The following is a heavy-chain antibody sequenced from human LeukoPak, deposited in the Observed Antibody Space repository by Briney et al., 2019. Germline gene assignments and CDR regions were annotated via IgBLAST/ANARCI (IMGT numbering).Heavy chain of an antibody. D-gene: IGHD4-17*01. J-gene: IGHJ4*02. Sequence: PGGSLRLSCAASGFTFSTYAMTWVRQAPGKGLEWVSAISDSGGSTYYGDSVKGRFTISRDNSKNTLYLQMNSLRAEDTAVYYYAKGRYGDYAGDHWGQGTLVTVSS. CDR2: ISDSGGST. CDR3: AKGRYGDYAGDH. CDR1: GFTFSTYA. V-gene: IGHV3-23*01.